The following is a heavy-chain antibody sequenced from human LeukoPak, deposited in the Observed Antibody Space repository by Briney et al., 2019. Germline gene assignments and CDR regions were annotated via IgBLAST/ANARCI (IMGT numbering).Heavy chain of an antibody. CDR1: GFTFSSYD. V-gene: IGHV3-13*04. Sequence: GGSLRLSCAASGFTFSSYDMHWVRQATGKGLEWVSAIGTAGDTYYPGSVKGRFTISRENAKNSLYLQMNSLRVEDTAVYYCARGGGSGYYGFGYWGQGNLVSVPS. CDR3: ARGGGSGYYGFGY. D-gene: IGHD3-3*01. J-gene: IGHJ4*02. CDR2: IGTAGDT.